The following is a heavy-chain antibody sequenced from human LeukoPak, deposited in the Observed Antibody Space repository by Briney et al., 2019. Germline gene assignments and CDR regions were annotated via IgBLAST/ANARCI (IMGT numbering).Heavy chain of an antibody. J-gene: IGHJ3*02. CDR1: GFTFSGHN. V-gene: IGHV4-59*08. D-gene: IGHD3-10*01. Sequence: GSLRLSCAASGFTFSGHNMNWIRQPPGKGLEWIGYTHHSGNTLYNPSLKSRVTTSVGTSKNQFSLSLSSVTAADTAVYYCARWEVRLNAFEMWGQGTMVTVSS. CDR3: ARWEVRLNAFEM. CDR2: THHSGNT.